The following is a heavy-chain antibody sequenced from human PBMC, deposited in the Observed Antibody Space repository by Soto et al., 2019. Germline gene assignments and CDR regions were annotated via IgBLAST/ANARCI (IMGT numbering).Heavy chain of an antibody. Sequence: GASVKVSCKTSGFMFTSSAMSWVRQAPGKGLEWVSAISGSGGSTYYADSVKGRFTISRDNSKNTLYLQMNSLRAEDTAVYYCAKESTMVRGVIDYWGQGTLVTVSS. CDR3: AKESTMVRGVIDY. CDR1: GFMFTSSA. CDR2: ISGSGGST. J-gene: IGHJ4*02. V-gene: IGHV3-23*01. D-gene: IGHD3-10*01.